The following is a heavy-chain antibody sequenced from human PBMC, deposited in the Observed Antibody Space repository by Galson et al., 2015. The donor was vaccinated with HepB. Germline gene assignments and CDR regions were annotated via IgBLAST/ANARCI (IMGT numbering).Heavy chain of an antibody. CDR1: GFTFSSYG. CDR3: ARAVAAPGQRKQIPRPFWDY. CDR2: IWYDGSNK. D-gene: IGHD6-13*01. J-gene: IGHJ4*02. V-gene: IGHV3-33*01. Sequence: SLRLSCAASGFTFSSYGIHWVRQAPGKGLEWVAVIWYDGSNKNYADSVKGRFTISRDNSKNTLYLQMNSLRAEDTAVYYCARAVAAPGQRKQIPRPFWDYWGQGTLVTVSS.